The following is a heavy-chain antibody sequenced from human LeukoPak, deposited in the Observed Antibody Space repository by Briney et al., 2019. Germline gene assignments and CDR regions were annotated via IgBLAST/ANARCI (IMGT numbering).Heavy chain of an antibody. CDR1: GFTFGNYA. D-gene: IGHD6-19*01. CDR3: AKDSIGWSRDY. Sequence: GGSLRLSCAASGFTFGNYAMSWVRQAPGKGLEWVSAISGTGGSTYYADSVKGRFTVSRDNSKNTLYLQMNSLRAEDAAVYYCAKDSIGWSRDYWGQGTLVTVSS. CDR2: ISGTGGST. J-gene: IGHJ4*02. V-gene: IGHV3-23*01.